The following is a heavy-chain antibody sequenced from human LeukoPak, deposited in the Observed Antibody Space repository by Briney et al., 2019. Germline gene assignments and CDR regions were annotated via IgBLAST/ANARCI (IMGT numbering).Heavy chain of an antibody. D-gene: IGHD4-17*01. V-gene: IGHV1-46*01. CDR1: GYTFTSYY. Sequence: ASVKVSCKASGYTFTSYYMHWVRQAPGQGLEWMGIINPSGGSTSYAQKFQGRVTMTRDTPTSTVYMELSSLRSEDTAVYYCAREAVTTRIFDHWGQGTLVTVSS. CDR2: INPSGGST. CDR3: AREAVTTRIFDH. J-gene: IGHJ4*02.